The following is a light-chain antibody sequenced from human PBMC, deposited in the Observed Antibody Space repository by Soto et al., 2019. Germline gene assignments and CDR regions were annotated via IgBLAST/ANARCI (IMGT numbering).Light chain of an antibody. V-gene: IGKV2-28*01. CDR3: MQALQTPRT. CDR1: QSLLHSNGDNN. J-gene: IGKJ2*02. CDR2: LGS. Sequence: DIVMTQSPLSLPVTPGEPASISCRSSQSLLHSNGDNNLDWYLQKPGQSPQLLIYLGSNRASGVPDRFSGSGLGTDFTLKISRVEAEDVGVYYCMQALQTPRTFGQGTKLEIK.